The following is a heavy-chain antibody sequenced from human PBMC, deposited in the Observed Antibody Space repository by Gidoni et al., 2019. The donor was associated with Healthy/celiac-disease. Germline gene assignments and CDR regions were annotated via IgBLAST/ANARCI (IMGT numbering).Heavy chain of an antibody. Sequence: EVQLLESGGGLVQPGGSLRLSCAASGFTFSSYAMSWVCQAPGKGLAGVSAISGSGGSTYYADYVKGRITITRDKAKKTRYLQMNSRRAEDTAVYYCAKGYSGSPKDAFDIWGQGTMVTVSS. CDR1: GFTFSSYA. CDR2: ISGSGGST. CDR3: AKGYSGSPKDAFDI. J-gene: IGHJ3*02. V-gene: IGHV3-23*01. D-gene: IGHD1-26*01.